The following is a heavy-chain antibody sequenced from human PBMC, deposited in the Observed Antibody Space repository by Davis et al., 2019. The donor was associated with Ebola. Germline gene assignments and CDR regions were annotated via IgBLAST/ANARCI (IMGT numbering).Heavy chain of an antibody. Sequence: PSETLSLTCTVSGGSISRDGSYWTWIRQHPGKGLEWIGYIYYSGSTYYKPSLKSRVTISLAKSKNQSSLNRSSVTAADTAVYYCARDLRYDSSGSDYYFYMDVWGKGTTVTVSS. V-gene: IGHV4-31*03. CDR2: IYYSGST. CDR3: ARDLRYDSSGSDYYFYMDV. J-gene: IGHJ6*03. CDR1: GGSISRDGSY. D-gene: IGHD3-22*01.